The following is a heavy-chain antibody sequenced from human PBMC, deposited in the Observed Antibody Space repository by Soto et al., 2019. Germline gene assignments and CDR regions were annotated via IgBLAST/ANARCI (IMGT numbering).Heavy chain of an antibody. Sequence: QITVKESGPKLVKPSQTLTLTCAFSGFSLSTSGVGVGWVRQPPGKAPEWLALIYWDDDERYRPSLKSRLSTTKDTSKDQVVFTITNMDPVNTATYYCVPQDWNNNTYDFDLWGRGTLVTVSS. V-gene: IGHV2-5*02. CDR1: GFSLSTSGVG. CDR3: VPQDWNNNTYDFDL. CDR2: IYWDDDE. D-gene: IGHD1-1*01. J-gene: IGHJ2*01.